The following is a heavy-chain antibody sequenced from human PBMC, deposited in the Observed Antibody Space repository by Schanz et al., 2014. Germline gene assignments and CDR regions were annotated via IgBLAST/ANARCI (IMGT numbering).Heavy chain of an antibody. CDR2: IRYDGRNK. V-gene: IGHV3-33*03. J-gene: IGHJ4*02. CDR1: GFNVSKSY. Sequence: QVQLVESGGGLVKPGGSLRLSCAASGFNVSKSYVSWVRQAPGKGLEWVAVIRYDGRNKNFVESVKGRFTISRDNAENTLYLQMNSLRVEDTAVYYCAMGGYQLHHWGQGTLVTVSS. D-gene: IGHD1-7*01. CDR3: AMGGYQLHH.